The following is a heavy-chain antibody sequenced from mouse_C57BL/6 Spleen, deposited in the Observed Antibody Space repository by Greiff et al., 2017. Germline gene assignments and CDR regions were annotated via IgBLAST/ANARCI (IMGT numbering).Heavy chain of an antibody. CDR1: GFPITSGYY. D-gene: IGHD1-1*01. J-gene: IGHJ2*01. Sequence: QLKESGPGLVKPSQSLFLTCSITGFPITSGYYWIWIRQSPGKPLEWMGYITHSGETFYNPSHQSPISITRETSKNQFFLQLNSVTTEDTAMYYCAGDRNGSSYKDYWGQGTTLTVSS. CDR3: AGDRNGSSYKDY. CDR2: ITHSGET. V-gene: IGHV12-3*01.